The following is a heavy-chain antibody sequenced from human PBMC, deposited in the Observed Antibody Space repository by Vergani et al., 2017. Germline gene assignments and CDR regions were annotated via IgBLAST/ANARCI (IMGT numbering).Heavy chain of an antibody. D-gene: IGHD6-19*01. CDR2: INHSGST. CDR3: ARHGRRRIAVAGTGGHFDY. V-gene: IGHV4-34*01. J-gene: IGHJ4*02. Sequence: QVQLQQWGAGLLKPSETLSLTCAVYGGSFSGYYWSWIRQPPGKGLEWIGEINHSGSTNYNPSLKSRVTISVDTSKNQFPLKLSSVTAAATAVYYCARHGRRRIAVAGTGGHFDYWGQGTLVTVSS. CDR1: GGSFSGYY.